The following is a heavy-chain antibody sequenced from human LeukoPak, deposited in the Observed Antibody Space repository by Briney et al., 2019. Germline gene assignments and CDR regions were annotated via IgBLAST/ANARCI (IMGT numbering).Heavy chain of an antibody. V-gene: IGHV4-38-2*02. CDR3: ARVGETFGGVISPPKYYFDY. CDR2: IYHSGST. CDR1: GYSISSGYY. D-gene: IGHD3-16*01. J-gene: IGHJ4*02. Sequence: PSETLSLTCTVSGYSISSGYYWGWIRQPPGKGLEWIGSIYHSGSTYYNPSLKSRVTISVDTSKNQSSLKLSSVTAADTAVYYCARVGETFGGVISPPKYYFDYWGQGTLVTVSS.